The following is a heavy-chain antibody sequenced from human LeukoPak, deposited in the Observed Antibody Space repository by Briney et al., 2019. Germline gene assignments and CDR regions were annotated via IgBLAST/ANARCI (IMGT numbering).Heavy chain of an antibody. J-gene: IGHJ4*02. CDR2: INHSGST. Sequence: PSETLSLTCAVYGGSFSGYYWSSIRQPPGKGLEWIGEINHSGSTNYNPSLKSRVTISVDTSKNQFSLKLSSVTAADTAVYYCARPPHYWGQGALVTVSS. CDR1: GGSFSGYY. CDR3: ARPPHY. V-gene: IGHV4-34*01.